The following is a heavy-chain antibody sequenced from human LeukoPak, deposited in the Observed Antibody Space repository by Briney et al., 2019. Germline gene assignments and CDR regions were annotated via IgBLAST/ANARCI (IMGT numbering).Heavy chain of an antibody. J-gene: IGHJ4*02. V-gene: IGHV3-23*01. CDR1: GFTFSSYG. CDR3: ARGGPAAGRFDY. CDR2: ISGSGGST. Sequence: PGGSLRLSCAASGFTFSSYGMSWVRQAPGKGLEWVSAISGSGGSTYYADSGKGRFTISRDNSKNTLYLQMNSLRAEDTAVYYCARGGPAAGRFDYWGQGTLVTVSS. D-gene: IGHD6-13*01.